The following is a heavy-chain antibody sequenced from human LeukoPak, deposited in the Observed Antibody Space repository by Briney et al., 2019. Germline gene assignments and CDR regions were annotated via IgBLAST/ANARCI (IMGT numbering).Heavy chain of an antibody. V-gene: IGHV1-2*02. CDR3: ARDSSLGSYYYFDY. CDR1: GYTFTGYY. Sequence: ASVKVSCKASGYTFTGYYMHWVRQAPGQGLEWMGWINPNSGGTNYAQKFQGRVTMTRDTSISTAHMELSRLRSDDTAAHYCARDSSLGSYYYFDYWGQGTLVTVSS. CDR2: INPNSGGT. D-gene: IGHD1-26*01. J-gene: IGHJ4*02.